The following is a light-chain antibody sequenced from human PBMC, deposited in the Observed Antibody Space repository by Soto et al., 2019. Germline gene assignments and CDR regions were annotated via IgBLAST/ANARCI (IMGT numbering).Light chain of an antibody. J-gene: IGLJ2*01. CDR1: SSNVGRTS. CDR2: SSN. CDR3: AAWDDSLKTVV. Sequence: QTVVTQPPSASGTPGQRVTISCSGGSSNVGRTSVDWYQQVPGTAPKLLIFSSNQRPSGVPGRFSGSKSGTSASLAISGLQSEDEADYFCAAWDDSLKTVVFGGGTKLTVL. V-gene: IGLV1-44*01.